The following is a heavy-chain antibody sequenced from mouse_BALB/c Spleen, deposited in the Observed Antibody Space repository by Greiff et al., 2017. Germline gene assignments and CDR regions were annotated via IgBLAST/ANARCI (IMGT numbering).Heavy chain of an antibody. J-gene: IGHJ2*01. D-gene: IGHD2-1*01. Sequence: VQLQESGPGLVAPSQSLSITCTVSGFSLTSYGVHWVRQPPGKGLEWLGVIWAGGSTNYNSALMSRLSISKDNSKSQVFLKMNSLQTDDTAMYYCARGGGNYENFDYWGQGTTLTVSS. CDR1: GFSLTSYG. V-gene: IGHV2-9*02. CDR3: ARGGGNYENFDY. CDR2: IWAGGST.